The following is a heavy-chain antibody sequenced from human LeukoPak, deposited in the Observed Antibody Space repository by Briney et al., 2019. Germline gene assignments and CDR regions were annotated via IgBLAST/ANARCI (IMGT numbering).Heavy chain of an antibody. CDR2: INPSGGST. J-gene: IGHJ4*02. CDR3: ARDFGVEMATITLGY. D-gene: IGHD5-12*01. Sequence: ASVKVSCKASGYTFTSYYVHWVRQAPGQGLEWMGIINPSGGSTSYAQKFQGRVTMTRDTSTSTVYMELSSLRSEDTAVYYCARDFGVEMATITLGYWGQGTLVTVSS. V-gene: IGHV1-46*01. CDR1: GYTFTSYY.